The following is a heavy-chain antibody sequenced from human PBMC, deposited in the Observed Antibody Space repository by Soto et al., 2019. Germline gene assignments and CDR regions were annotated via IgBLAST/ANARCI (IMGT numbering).Heavy chain of an antibody. CDR1: GFTFSSYS. D-gene: IGHD5-18*01. CDR2: ISSSSSYI. V-gene: IGHV3-21*01. J-gene: IGHJ5*02. Sequence: GGSLRLSCSASGFTFSSYSMNWVRQAPGKGLEWVSSISSSSSYIYYADSVKGRFTISRDNAKNSLYLQMNSLRAEDTAVYYCARDRIVDTAMGPLDPWGQGTLVTVSS. CDR3: ARDRIVDTAMGPLDP.